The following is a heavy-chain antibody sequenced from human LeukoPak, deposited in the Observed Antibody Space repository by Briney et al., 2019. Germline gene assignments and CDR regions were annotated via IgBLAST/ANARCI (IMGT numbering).Heavy chain of an antibody. CDR1: GGSISSSNW. D-gene: IGHD2-2*01. V-gene: IGHV4-4*02. J-gene: IGHJ3*02. CDR2: IYHSGST. Sequence: SETLSLTCAVSGGSISSSNWWSWVRQPPGKGLEWIGEIYHSGSTNYNPSLKSRVTISVDKSKNQFSLKLSSVTAADTAVYYCARGATDSPDIVVVPAADDAFDIWGQGTMVTVSS. CDR3: ARGATDSPDIVVVPAADDAFDI.